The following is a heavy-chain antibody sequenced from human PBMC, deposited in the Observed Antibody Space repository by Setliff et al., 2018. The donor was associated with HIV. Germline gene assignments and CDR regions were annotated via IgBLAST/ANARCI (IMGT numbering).Heavy chain of an antibody. CDR3: ARAYFSVAMTRNRFDP. D-gene: IGHD6-19*01. V-gene: IGHV1-2*06. Sequence: ASVKVPCKTSGYTFIDFYIHWMRQVPGQRLEWMGRINPKNGVANYLKKFEGRVTLTRDTSTNTAYMELIRPRFDDTAIYYCARAYFSVAMTRNRFDPWGQGTLVTVSS. J-gene: IGHJ5*02. CDR2: INPKNGVA. CDR1: GYTFIDFY.